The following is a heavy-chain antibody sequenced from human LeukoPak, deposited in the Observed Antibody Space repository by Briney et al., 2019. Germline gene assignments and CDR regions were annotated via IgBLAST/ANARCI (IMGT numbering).Heavy chain of an antibody. CDR2: ISSNGGST. CDR3: ARVSAVAGNDY. CDR1: GFTFSSHA. Sequence: GGSLRLSCAASGFTFSSHAMHRVRQAPGKGLEYVSGISSNGGSTYYANSVKGRFTISRDNSKNTLYLQMGSLRAEDMAVYYCARVSAVAGNDYWGQGTLVTVSS. J-gene: IGHJ4*02. D-gene: IGHD6-19*01. V-gene: IGHV3-64*01.